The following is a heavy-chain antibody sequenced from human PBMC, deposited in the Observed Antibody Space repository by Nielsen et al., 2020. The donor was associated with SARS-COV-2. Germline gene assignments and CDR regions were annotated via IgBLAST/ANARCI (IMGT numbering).Heavy chain of an antibody. D-gene: IGHD3-10*01. CDR2: INHSGST. V-gene: IGHV4-39*07. CDR1: GGSISSSSYY. Sequence: SETLSLTCTVSGGSISSSSYYWGWIRQPPGKGLEWIGEINHSGSTNYNPSLKSRVTISVDTSKNQFSLKLSSVTAADTAVYYCARGRRRFGELLFDYWGQGTLVTVSS. CDR3: ARGRRRFGELLFDY. J-gene: IGHJ4*02.